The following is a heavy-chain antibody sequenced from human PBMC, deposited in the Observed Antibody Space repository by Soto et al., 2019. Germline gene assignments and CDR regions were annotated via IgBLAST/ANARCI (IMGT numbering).Heavy chain of an antibody. CDR3: AGGRYGDY. Sequence: QVHLVQSGAEVKKPGDSVKVSCKGSGYTFTTYGITWVRQAPGQGLEWMGWISAHNGNTNYAQKLQGRVTVTRDTSTSTAYMELRSLRSDDTAVYYCAGGRYGDYWGQGALVNVSS. D-gene: IGHD1-1*01. V-gene: IGHV1-18*01. CDR1: GYTFTTYG. J-gene: IGHJ4*02. CDR2: ISAHNGNT.